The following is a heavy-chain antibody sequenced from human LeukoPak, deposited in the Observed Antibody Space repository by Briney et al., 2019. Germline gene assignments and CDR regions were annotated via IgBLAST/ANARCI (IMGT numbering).Heavy chain of an antibody. CDR1: GFTVSGIY. D-gene: IGHD3-16*01. Sequence: GGSLRLSCAASGFTVSGIYMSWVRQASGKGLEWVSLIYSGGSTYYADSVKGRFTISRDVSKNTLFLQMNSLRAEDTAVYYCASRLMGYYYGMDIWGQGTTVTVSS. V-gene: IGHV3-66*01. CDR3: ASRLMGYYYGMDI. J-gene: IGHJ6*02. CDR2: IYSGGST.